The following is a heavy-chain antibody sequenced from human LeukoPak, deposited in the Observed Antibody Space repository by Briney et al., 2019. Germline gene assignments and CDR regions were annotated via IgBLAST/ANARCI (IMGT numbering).Heavy chain of an antibody. V-gene: IGHV3-23*01. CDR1: GFTFSSYA. D-gene: IGHD3-22*01. CDR2: LTGSGASA. CDR3: AKVSSPYHYDSGGRNYYFDY. Sequence: GGSLRLSCAASGFTFSSYAMSWVRQAPGKGLEWVTGLTGSGASAYYADSVKGRFTISRDNSKNTLYLQLNSLRAEDTAVYYCAKVSSPYHYDSGGRNYYFDYWGQGTLVTVSS. J-gene: IGHJ4*02.